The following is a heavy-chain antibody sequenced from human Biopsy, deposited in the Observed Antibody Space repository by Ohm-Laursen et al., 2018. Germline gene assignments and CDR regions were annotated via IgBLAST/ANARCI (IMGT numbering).Heavy chain of an antibody. CDR3: ARDVVGRGASFFDF. J-gene: IGHJ4*02. Sequence: VSVKVSCKASGYTFGNYGISWVRQAPGQGLERMGWISVYNGNTDYPHKFQGRVTLTTDTSTSTAYMELRSLTSDDTAIYYCARDVVGRGASFFDFWGQGTSVTVSS. V-gene: IGHV1-18*01. D-gene: IGHD1-26*01. CDR2: ISVYNGNT. CDR1: GYTFGNYG.